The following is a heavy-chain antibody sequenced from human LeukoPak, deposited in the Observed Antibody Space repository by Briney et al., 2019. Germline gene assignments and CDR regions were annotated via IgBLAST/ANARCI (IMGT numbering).Heavy chain of an antibody. CDR3: ARGHYILDP. J-gene: IGHJ5*02. Sequence: SETLSLTCTVSGYSISSGYYWTWIRQPPGKGLEWIGYIYSSGTTNYNPSLKSRVTISVDTSKNQFSLKLSSLTAADTAVYYCARGHYILDPWGQGTLVTVSS. CDR2: IYSSGTT. D-gene: IGHD3-10*01. V-gene: IGHV4-61*01. CDR1: GYSISSGYY.